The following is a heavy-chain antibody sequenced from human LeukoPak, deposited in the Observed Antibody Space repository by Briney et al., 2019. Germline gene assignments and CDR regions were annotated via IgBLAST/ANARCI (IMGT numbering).Heavy chain of an antibody. CDR2: IYSGGST. V-gene: IGHV3-53*01. CDR1: GFTVSSNY. Sequence: PGGSLRLSCAASGFTVSSNYMSWVRQAPGKGLEWVSSIYSGGSTYYADSVKGRFTISRDNSKNTLYLQMNSLRAEDTAVYYCARAGYYYDSSGSYDALDIWGQGTMVTVSS. D-gene: IGHD3-22*01. CDR3: ARAGYYYDSSGSYDALDI. J-gene: IGHJ3*02.